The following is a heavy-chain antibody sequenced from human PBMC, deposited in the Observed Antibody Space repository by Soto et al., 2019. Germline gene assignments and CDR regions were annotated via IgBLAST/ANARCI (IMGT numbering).Heavy chain of an antibody. D-gene: IGHD3-10*01. V-gene: IGHV4-34*01. Sequence: PSETLSLTRAVYGGSFSGYYWSWIRQPPGKGLEWIGEINHSGSTNYNPSLKSRVTISVDTSKNQFSLKLSSVAAADTAVYYCASRTVRGANKGRNYYYMDVWGKGTTVTSP. CDR2: INHSGST. CDR3: ASRTVRGANKGRNYYYMDV. CDR1: GGSFSGYY. J-gene: IGHJ6*03.